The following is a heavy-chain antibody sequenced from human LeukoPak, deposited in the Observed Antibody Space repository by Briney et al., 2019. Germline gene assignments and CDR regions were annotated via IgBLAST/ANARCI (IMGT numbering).Heavy chain of an antibody. CDR2: ISYDGSNK. CDR1: GFTFSSYA. J-gene: IGHJ4*02. D-gene: IGHD2-2*01. V-gene: IGHV3-30*01. Sequence: GGSLRLSCAASGFTFSSYAMHWVRQAPGKGLEWVAVISYDGSNKYYADSVKGRFTISRDNSKNTLYLQMNSLRAENTAVYYCARDARYCSSTSCYDRKPGPYYFDYWGQGTLVTVSS. CDR3: ARDARYCSSTSCYDRKPGPYYFDY.